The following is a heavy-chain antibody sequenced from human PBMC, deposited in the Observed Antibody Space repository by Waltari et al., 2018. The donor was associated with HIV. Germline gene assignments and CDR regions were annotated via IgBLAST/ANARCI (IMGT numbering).Heavy chain of an antibody. CDR2: IGKTVGDT. Sequence: EVQLLESGGGLVQPGGSLRLSCAVSGFTLGRRAMTWVRQTPGKGLEWVASIGKTVGDTYYADSVRGRFTIARDSSNNTLYLQMTSLRVEDTAVYYCAIPNWNPRGDWFDPWGQGTLVIVSS. CDR1: GFTLGRRA. V-gene: IGHV3-23*01. D-gene: IGHD1-20*01. J-gene: IGHJ5*02. CDR3: AIPNWNPRGDWFDP.